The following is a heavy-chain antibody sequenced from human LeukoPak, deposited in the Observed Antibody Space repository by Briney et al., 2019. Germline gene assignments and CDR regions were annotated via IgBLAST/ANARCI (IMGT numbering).Heavy chain of an antibody. Sequence: GGSLRLSCASSGFTFSTYIMNWVRQAPGKGLEWISYISSSTTTIYYADSVKGRFTISRDNAKNSLYLQMNSLRAEDTALYYCARGSPHYYDSSGYYTDAFDFWGQGRMVTVSS. CDR2: ISSSTTTI. CDR1: GFTFSTYI. CDR3: ARGSPHYYDSSGYYTDAFDF. V-gene: IGHV3-48*04. J-gene: IGHJ3*01. D-gene: IGHD3-22*01.